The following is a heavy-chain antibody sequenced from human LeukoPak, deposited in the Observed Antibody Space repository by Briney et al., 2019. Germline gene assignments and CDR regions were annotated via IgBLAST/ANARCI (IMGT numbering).Heavy chain of an antibody. D-gene: IGHD3-3*01. CDR2: VSGGGGST. Sequence: PGGSLRLSCAASGFTFSSYAMSWVRQAPGKGLEWVSAVSGGGGSTYYADSVKGRFTISRDNSKNTLYLQMNSLRAEDTAVYYCAKDLVAIFDPEDAFDIWGQGTMVTVSS. J-gene: IGHJ3*02. CDR1: GFTFSSYA. V-gene: IGHV3-23*01. CDR3: AKDLVAIFDPEDAFDI.